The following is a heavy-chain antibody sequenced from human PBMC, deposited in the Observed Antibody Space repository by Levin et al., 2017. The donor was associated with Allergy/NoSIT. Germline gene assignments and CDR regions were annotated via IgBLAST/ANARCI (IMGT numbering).Heavy chain of an antibody. CDR2: ISSTGSTI. Sequence: GGSLRLSCAASGFTFSSYEMNWVRRAPGKGLEWVSYISSTGSTIYSADSVKGRFTISRDNAKNSLYLHMNSLRAEDTAVYYCARQLGNFWSGYNYFDCWGQGALVAVSS. V-gene: IGHV3-48*03. CDR3: ARQLGNFWSGYNYFDC. D-gene: IGHD3-3*01. J-gene: IGHJ4*02. CDR1: GFTFSSYE.